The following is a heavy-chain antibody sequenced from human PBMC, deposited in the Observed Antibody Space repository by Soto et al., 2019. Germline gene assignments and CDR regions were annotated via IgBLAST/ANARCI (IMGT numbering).Heavy chain of an antibody. V-gene: IGHV3-7*01. CDR1: GFTFTSVW. D-gene: IGHD5-12*01. Sequence: AGGALRPSCAAPGFTFTSVWMSWVRQAPGKGLEWVASINQDGSEKNYVDSVKGRFTISRDNVKNSLYLQMNNLRAEDTAVYYCTRHRATADYWGQGTLVTVSS. J-gene: IGHJ4*02. CDR3: TRHRATADY. CDR2: INQDGSEK.